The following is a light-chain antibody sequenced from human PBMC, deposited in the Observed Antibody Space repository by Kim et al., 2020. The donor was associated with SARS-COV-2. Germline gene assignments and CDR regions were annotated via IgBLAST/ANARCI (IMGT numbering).Light chain of an antibody. Sequence: QSALTQPASVSGSPGQSITISCTGTSSDVGGYNYVSWYQQHPGNVPKLMIYDVNKRPSGVSDRFSGSKSGNTASLTISGLQAEDEADYYCSSFRTSSTWVFGGGTKLTVL. CDR2: DVN. CDR3: SSFRTSSTWV. CDR1: SSDVGGYNY. V-gene: IGLV2-14*01. J-gene: IGLJ3*02.